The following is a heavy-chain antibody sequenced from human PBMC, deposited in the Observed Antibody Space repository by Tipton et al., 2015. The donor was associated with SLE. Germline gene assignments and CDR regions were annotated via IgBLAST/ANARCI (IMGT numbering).Heavy chain of an antibody. CDR2: IKWNSDRM. CDR3: APRVGIAVAGGSGDY. J-gene: IGHJ4*02. D-gene: IGHD6-19*01. Sequence: RSLRLSCAASGFSFDEYGMHWVRQAPGKGLEWVSGIKWNSDRMDYAESVKGRFTISRDNAKNSLYLQMNSLRAEDTAVYYCAPRVGIAVAGGSGDYWGQGTLVTVSS. V-gene: IGHV3-9*01. CDR1: GFSFDEYG.